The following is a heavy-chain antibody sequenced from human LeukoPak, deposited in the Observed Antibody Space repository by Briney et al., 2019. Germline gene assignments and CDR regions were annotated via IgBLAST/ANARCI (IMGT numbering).Heavy chain of an antibody. CDR2: IGTAGDT. Sequence: GGSLRLSCAASGFTFSSYDMHWVRQATGKGLEWVSAIGTAGDTFYPGSVKGRVTISRENAKNSLYLQLNSLRAGDTAVYYCARGRGRYFDYWGRGTLVTVSS. CDR1: GFTFSSYD. J-gene: IGHJ4*02. CDR3: ARGRGRYFDY. V-gene: IGHV3-13*01.